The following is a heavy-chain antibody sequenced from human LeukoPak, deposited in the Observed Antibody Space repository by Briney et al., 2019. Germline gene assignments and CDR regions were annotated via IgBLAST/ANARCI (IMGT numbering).Heavy chain of an antibody. Sequence: ASVKVSCKASGYTFTSYDINWVRQATGQGLEWMGWMNPNSGNTGYAQKFQGRVTMTRNTSISTAYMELSSLRSKDTAVYYCARARESVRSYYDSSGYFDYWGQGTLVTVSS. V-gene: IGHV1-8*01. J-gene: IGHJ4*02. CDR1: GYTFTSYD. CDR3: ARARESVRSYYDSSGYFDY. D-gene: IGHD3-22*01. CDR2: MNPNSGNT.